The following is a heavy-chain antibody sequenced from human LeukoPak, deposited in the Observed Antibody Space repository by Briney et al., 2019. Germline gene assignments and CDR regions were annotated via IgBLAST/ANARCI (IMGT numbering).Heavy chain of an antibody. D-gene: IGHD2-2*01. CDR1: GFTFSSYG. Sequence: GGSLRLSCAASGFTFSSYGMHWVRQAPGKGLEGVAFIRHDGSNKYYADSVKGRFTISRDNSKNKLYLQMNSLRAEDTAVYYCAKDLRGYCSSTSCYLDYWGQGTLVTVSS. V-gene: IGHV3-30*02. J-gene: IGHJ4*02. CDR3: AKDLRGYCSSTSCYLDY. CDR2: IRHDGSNK.